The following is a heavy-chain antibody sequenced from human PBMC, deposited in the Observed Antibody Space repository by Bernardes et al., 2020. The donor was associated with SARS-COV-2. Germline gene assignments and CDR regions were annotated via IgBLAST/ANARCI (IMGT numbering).Heavy chain of an antibody. CDR2: TYSGGST. V-gene: IGHV3-53*01. J-gene: IGHJ2*01. Sequence: GRSLRLSCAASGFTVSSNYISRARQAPAKGLEWVSLTYSGGSTYYADSVKGRFTIPRNNSKNTLYLKMTSLRAEDTAVHYCARKEVTRSFSYFELWGRGTLVTVSS. CDR3: ARKEVTRSFSYFEL. CDR1: GFTVSSNY. D-gene: IGHD1-26*01.